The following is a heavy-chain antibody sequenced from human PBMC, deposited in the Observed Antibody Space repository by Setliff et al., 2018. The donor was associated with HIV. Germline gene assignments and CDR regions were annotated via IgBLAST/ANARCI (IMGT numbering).Heavy chain of an antibody. CDR3: ARLGDYGSGGWFDP. J-gene: IGHJ5*02. D-gene: IGHD3-10*01. CDR2: IYHSGRA. V-gene: IGHV4-38-2*01. CDR1: GYSISSGYF. Sequence: SETLSLTCAVSGYSISSGYFWGWIRQPPGKGLEWIGSIYHSGRAYYNPSLKSRVTISVDTSKNQFSLKLSSVTAADTAVFYCARLGDYGSGGWFDPWGQGTLVTAPQ.